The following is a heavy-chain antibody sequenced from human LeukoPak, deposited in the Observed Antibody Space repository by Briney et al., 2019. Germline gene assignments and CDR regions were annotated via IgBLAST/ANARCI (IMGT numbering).Heavy chain of an antibody. J-gene: IGHJ4*02. V-gene: IGHV1-18*01. Sequence: ASVKVSCKASGYTFTSYGISWVRQAPGQGLEWMGWISAYNGNTNYAQKLQGRVTMTTDTSTSTAYMELRSLGSDDTAVYYCARARGGITIFGVVTDYSFDYWGQGTLVTVSS. CDR3: ARARGGITIFGVVTDYSFDY. D-gene: IGHD3-3*01. CDR1: GYTFTSYG. CDR2: ISAYNGNT.